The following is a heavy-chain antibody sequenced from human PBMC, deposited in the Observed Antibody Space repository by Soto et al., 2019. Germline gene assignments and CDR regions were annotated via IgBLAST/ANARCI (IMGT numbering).Heavy chain of an antibody. Sequence: QVQLVESGGGVIQPGRSLRLSCAASGFIFSSYGMHWVRQAPGKGLEWVAVISYEGSHTYYADSVKGRFTITRDNSKNTLYLPMNSLSPEDTAVYYCAKAVHCGGGSCSWSEGFDYWGQGTLLTVSS. D-gene: IGHD2-15*01. CDR2: ISYEGSHT. CDR1: GFIFSSYG. V-gene: IGHV3-30*18. CDR3: AKAVHCGGGSCSWSEGFDY. J-gene: IGHJ4*02.